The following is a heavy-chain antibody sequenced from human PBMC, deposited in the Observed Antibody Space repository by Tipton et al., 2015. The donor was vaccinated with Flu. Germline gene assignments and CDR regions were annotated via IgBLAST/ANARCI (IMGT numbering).Heavy chain of an antibody. D-gene: IGHD4-17*01. CDR3: ARHRHGDSRDFEY. CDR2: ISASGST. CDR1: DVSIGNSGYY. V-gene: IGHV4-61*02. Sequence: TLSLTCSVSDVSIGNSGYYWSWIRRTDGKGLEWIGRISASGSTNYNPALRSRVAISVDTSRNQVSLRLDSVTAADTAVYHCARHRHGDSRDFEYWGQGTLVTVSS. J-gene: IGHJ4*02.